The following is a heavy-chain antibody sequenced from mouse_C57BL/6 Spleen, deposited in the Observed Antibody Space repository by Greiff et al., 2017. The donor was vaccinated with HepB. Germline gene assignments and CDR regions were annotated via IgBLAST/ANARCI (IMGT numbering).Heavy chain of an antibody. Sequence: EVMLVESGGGLVKPGGSLKLSCAASGFTFSDYGMHWVRQAPEKGLEWVAYISSGSSTIYYADTVKGRFTISRDNAKNTLFLQMTSLRSEDTAMYYCARPGYDYTFAYWGQGTLVTVSA. CDR3: ARPGYDYTFAY. J-gene: IGHJ3*01. V-gene: IGHV5-17*01. CDR1: GFTFSDYG. CDR2: ISSGSSTI. D-gene: IGHD2-4*01.